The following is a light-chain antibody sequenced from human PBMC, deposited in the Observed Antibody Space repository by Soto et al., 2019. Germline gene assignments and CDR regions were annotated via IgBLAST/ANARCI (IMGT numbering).Light chain of an antibody. J-gene: IGKJ1*01. CDR1: QSVRSN. Sequence: EIVMTQSPATLSVSPGESATLSCRASQSVRSNLAWYQQKPGQAPRLLIYDASTRATGMAGRFSGSGSGTEFTLTISSLQSEDFAVYYCQQYNNWPWTFGQGTKVDNK. CDR3: QQYNNWPWT. CDR2: DAS. V-gene: IGKV3-15*01.